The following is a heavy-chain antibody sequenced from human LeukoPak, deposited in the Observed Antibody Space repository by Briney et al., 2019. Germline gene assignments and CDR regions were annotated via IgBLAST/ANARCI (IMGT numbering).Heavy chain of an antibody. D-gene: IGHD3-3*01. CDR1: GGSISSYY. CDR2: IYYSGST. Sequence: SETLSLTCTVSGGSISSYYWSWIRQPPGKGLEWIGYIYYSGSTNYNPSLKSRVTISVDTSKNQFSLKLSSVTAADTAVYYCARGDLEWLFTDYWGQGTLVTVSS. J-gene: IGHJ4*02. CDR3: ARGDLEWLFTDY. V-gene: IGHV4-59*01.